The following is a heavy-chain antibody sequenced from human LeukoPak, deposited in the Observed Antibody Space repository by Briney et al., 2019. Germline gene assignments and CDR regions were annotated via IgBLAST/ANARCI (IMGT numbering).Heavy chain of an antibody. D-gene: IGHD3-10*01. V-gene: IGHV3-48*02. CDR2: ISSSSSTI. J-gene: IGHJ6*02. Sequence: GGSLRLSCAASRFTFSSYSMNWVRQAPGKGLEWVSYISSSSSTIYYADSVKGRFTISRDNAKNSLYLQMNSLRDEDTAVYYCARGAGGGLGVFVVGFETLYGMDVWGQGTTVTASS. CDR3: ARGAGGGLGVFVVGFETLYGMDV. CDR1: RFTFSSYS.